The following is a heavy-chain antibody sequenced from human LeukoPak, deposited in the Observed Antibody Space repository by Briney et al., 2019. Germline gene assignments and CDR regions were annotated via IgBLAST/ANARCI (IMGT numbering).Heavy chain of an antibody. Sequence: ASVKVSCKTSRYTFTTYFIHWVRQAPGQGLEWMGWINPNSGGTNYAQKLQGRVTMTTDTSTSTAYMELRSLRSDDTGVYYCARGDYYDSSGYYYVSYFDYWGQGTLVTVSS. D-gene: IGHD3-22*01. CDR3: ARGDYYDSSGYYYVSYFDY. J-gene: IGHJ4*02. V-gene: IGHV1-18*04. CDR2: INPNSGGT. CDR1: RYTFTTYF.